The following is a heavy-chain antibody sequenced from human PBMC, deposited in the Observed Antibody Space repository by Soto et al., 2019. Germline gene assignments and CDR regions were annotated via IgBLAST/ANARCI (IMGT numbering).Heavy chain of an antibody. D-gene: IGHD2-2*01. CDR1: GFTFSTYA. CDR2: ISYDGSNK. J-gene: IGHJ4*02. V-gene: IGHV3-30-3*01. Sequence: PGGSLRLSCAASGFTFSTYAMQWVRQAPGKGLEWVAVISYDGSNKYYADSVKGRLTISRDNSKNTLYLQMNSLRAEDTAVYYCARDRPSPYCSSTSCSSYFDYWGQGTLVTVSS. CDR3: ARDRPSPYCSSTSCSSYFDY.